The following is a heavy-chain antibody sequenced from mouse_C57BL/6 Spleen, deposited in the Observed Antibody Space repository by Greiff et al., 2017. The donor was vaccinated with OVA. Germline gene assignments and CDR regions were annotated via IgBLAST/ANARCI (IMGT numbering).Heavy chain of an antibody. V-gene: IGHV1-7*01. CDR3: ARNDYDLYYFDY. CDR1: GYTFTSYW. CDR2: INPSSGYT. J-gene: IGHJ2*01. D-gene: IGHD2-4*01. Sequence: QVQLQQSGADPAKPGASVKLSCKASGYTFTSYWMHWVKQRPGQGLELIGYINPSSGYTKYTQKFKDKATLTADQSSSTAYMQLSSLTYEDSAVYYCARNDYDLYYFDYWGQGTTLTVSS.